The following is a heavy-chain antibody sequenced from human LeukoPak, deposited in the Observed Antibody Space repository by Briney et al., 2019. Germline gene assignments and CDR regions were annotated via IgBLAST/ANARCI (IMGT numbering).Heavy chain of an antibody. Sequence: GGSLRLSCAASGFTFSSYAMHWVRQAPGKGLEWVAVISYDGSNKYYADSVKGRFTISRDNSKSTLYLQMNSLRAEDTAVYYCARGTDAFDIWGQGTMVTVSS. D-gene: IGHD1-1*01. J-gene: IGHJ3*02. CDR3: ARGTDAFDI. CDR2: ISYDGSNK. CDR1: GFTFSSYA. V-gene: IGHV3-30-3*01.